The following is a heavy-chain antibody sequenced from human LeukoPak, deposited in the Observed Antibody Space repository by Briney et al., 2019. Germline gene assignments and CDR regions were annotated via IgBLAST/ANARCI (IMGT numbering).Heavy chain of an antibody. CDR2: IYYSGST. D-gene: IGHD5-24*01. Sequence: SETLSLTCTVSGGCISSGGYYWSWIRQHPGKGLEWIGYIYYSGSTYYNPSLKSRVTISVDTSKNQFSLQLSSVTAADTAVYYCARDRGVDPAFDYWGQGTLVTVSS. J-gene: IGHJ4*02. CDR3: ARDRGVDPAFDY. CDR1: GGCISSGGYY. V-gene: IGHV4-31*03.